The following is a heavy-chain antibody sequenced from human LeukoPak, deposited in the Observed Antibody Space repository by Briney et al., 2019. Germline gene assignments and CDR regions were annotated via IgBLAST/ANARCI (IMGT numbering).Heavy chain of an antibody. D-gene: IGHD3-22*01. CDR1: ESSVGSNY. CDR3: ARTDRNWYFDL. CDR2: MFHSGRA. J-gene: IGHJ2*01. Sequence: GALRLSCAASESSVGSNYMTWVRQAPGKGLEWFGSMFHSGRAYYGPSLRSRVTISVDTSKNQFSLELNSVTAADTAVYYCARTDRNWYFDLWGRGTLVTVSP. V-gene: IGHV4-38-2*01.